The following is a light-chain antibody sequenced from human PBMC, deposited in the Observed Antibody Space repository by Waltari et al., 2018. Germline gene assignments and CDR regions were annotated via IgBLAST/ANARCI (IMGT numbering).Light chain of an antibody. CDR2: DAS. CDR3: QQYFDFPRT. CDR1: QGISDS. J-gene: IGKJ1*01. Sequence: DILMTQSPSSLSASVGDRVTITCRASQGISDSLAWYQQKPGKAPKVLLHDASSLESGVPSRFSGSGSGTEFTLTISRLQPEDFATYYCQQYFDFPRTFGQGIRVDIK. V-gene: IGKV1-NL1*01.